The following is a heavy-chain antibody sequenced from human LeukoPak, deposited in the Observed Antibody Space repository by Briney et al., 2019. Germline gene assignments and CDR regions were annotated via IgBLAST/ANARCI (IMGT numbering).Heavy chain of an antibody. V-gene: IGHV3-73*01. J-gene: IGHJ4*02. CDR3: ARDGSRGNLVTAPDY. CDR1: GFTFSGST. D-gene: IGHD2-21*02. CDR2: IRSKVNNYAT. Sequence: PGGSLRLSCAASGFTFSGSTMHWVRQPSGKGLEWVGRIRSKVNNYATAYAASVKGRFTISRDDSKNTAYLQMNSLRAEDTAVYYCARDGSRGNLVTAPDYWGQGTLVTVSS.